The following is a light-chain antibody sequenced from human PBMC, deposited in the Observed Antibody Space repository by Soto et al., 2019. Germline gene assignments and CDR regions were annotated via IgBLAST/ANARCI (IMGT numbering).Light chain of an antibody. CDR3: MQALQSPLT. Sequence: DIVMTQSPLSLPVTPGEPASISCRSSQSLLHSNGYNYLDWYLQKPGQSPQLLSYLGSNRASGVPDRFSGSGSGTDFTLKISRVEAEDVGVYYCMQALQSPLTFRGGTKVEIK. V-gene: IGKV2-28*01. J-gene: IGKJ4*01. CDR1: QSLLHSNGYNY. CDR2: LGS.